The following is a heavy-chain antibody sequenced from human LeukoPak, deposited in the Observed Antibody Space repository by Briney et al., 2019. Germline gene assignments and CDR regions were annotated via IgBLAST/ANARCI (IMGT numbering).Heavy chain of an antibody. CDR1: GYTFTSYG. V-gene: IGHV1-18*01. D-gene: IGHD2-15*01. CDR2: ISAYNGNT. Sequence: ASVKVSCKASGYTFTSYGTSWVRQAPGQGLEWMGWISAYNGNTNYAQKLQGRVTMTTDTSTSTAYMELRSLRSDDTAVYYCARNAVVVVPSYYYYYMDVWGKGTTVTISS. CDR3: ARNAVVVVPSYYYYYMDV. J-gene: IGHJ6*03.